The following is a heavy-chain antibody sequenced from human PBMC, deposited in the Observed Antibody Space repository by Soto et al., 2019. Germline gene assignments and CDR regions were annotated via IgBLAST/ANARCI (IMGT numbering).Heavy chain of an antibody. J-gene: IGHJ6*02. Sequence: QVQVVQSGVEVRRPGSSVKVSCKASGDTFTNCVISWVRQAPGQGLEWMGGIIPLFGTTDFAQRFQGRITITTDESTTTAYMELSRLRSEDTATYYCASELGFGKLSVVWGQGTTVIVSS. CDR1: GDTFTNCV. V-gene: IGHV1-69*01. CDR2: IIPLFGTT. D-gene: IGHD3-10*01. CDR3: ASELGFGKLSVV.